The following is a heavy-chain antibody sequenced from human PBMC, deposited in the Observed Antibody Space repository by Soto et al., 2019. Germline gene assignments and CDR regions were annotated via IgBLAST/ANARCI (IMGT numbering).Heavy chain of an antibody. CDR1: GFTVSSNY. CDR3: ARDRSSAVDGDQYYYYYGMDV. CDR2: IYSGGST. V-gene: IGHV3-53*01. D-gene: IGHD4-17*01. J-gene: IGHJ6*02. Sequence: PGGSLRLSCAASGFTVSSNYMSWVRQAPGKGLEWVSVIYSGGSTYYADSVKGRFTISRDNSKNTLYLQMNSLRAEDTAVYYCARDRSSAVDGDQYYYYYGMDVWGQGTTVTVSS.